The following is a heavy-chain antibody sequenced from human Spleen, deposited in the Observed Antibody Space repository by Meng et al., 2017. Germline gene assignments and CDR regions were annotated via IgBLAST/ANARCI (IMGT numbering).Heavy chain of an antibody. CDR1: GFTFDDYG. CDR2: INWNGGST. J-gene: IGHJ4*02. Sequence: GGSLRLSCAASGFTFDDYGMHWVRQAPGKGLEWVSGINWNGGSTGYADSVKGRFTISRDNDKNSLYLQMNSLTDEDTALYYCARDRRYSSSWFGGGDCWGQGTLVTVSS. V-gene: IGHV3-20*04. D-gene: IGHD6-13*01. CDR3: ARDRRYSSSWFGGGDC.